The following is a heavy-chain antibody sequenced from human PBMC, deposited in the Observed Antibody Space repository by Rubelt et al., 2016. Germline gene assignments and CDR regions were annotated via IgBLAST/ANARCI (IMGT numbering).Heavy chain of an antibody. J-gene: IGHJ4*02. Sequence: QLQLQESGPGLVKPSETLSLTCTVSGGSVSSSIYYWGWIRQPPGKGLEWIGQSFYTGSTYYNPSLKSRVTISVDTSKNQSSRKLNSVTAADTAVYYCARHDTGSFLFDFWGQGTPVTVSS. CDR1: GGSVSSSIYY. D-gene: IGHD1-26*01. CDR2: SFYTGST. CDR3: ARHDTGSFLFDF. V-gene: IGHV4-39*07.